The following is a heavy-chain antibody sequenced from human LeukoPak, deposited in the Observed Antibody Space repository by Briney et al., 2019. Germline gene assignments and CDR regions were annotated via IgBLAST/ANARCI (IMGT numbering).Heavy chain of an antibody. CDR1: GGTFSSYA. CDR3: ASVGATKGGFDY. Sequence: SVKVSCKASGGTFSSYAISWVRQAPGQGLEWMGGIIPIFGTANYAQKFQGRVTITADESTSTAYMELSSLRSEDTAVYYCASVGATKGGFDYWGQGTLVTVSS. V-gene: IGHV1-69*13. D-gene: IGHD1-26*01. CDR2: IIPIFGTA. J-gene: IGHJ4*02.